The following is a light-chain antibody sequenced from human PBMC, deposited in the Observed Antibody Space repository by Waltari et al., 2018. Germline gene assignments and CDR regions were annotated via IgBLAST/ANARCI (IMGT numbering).Light chain of an antibody. J-gene: IGLJ3*02. CDR1: SGHSSYA. CDR2: LNSDGSH. V-gene: IGLV4-69*01. CDR3: QTWGTGIRV. Sequence: QLVLTQSPSASASLGASVKLTCTLSSGHSSYAIAWHQQQPEKGPRYLMKLNSDGSHSKGDGIPDRFSGSSSGAWRYLTISSLQSADEADYYCQTWGTGIRVFGGGTKLTVL.